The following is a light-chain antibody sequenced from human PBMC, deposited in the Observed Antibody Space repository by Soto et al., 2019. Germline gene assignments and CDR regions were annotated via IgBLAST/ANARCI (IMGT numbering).Light chain of an antibody. V-gene: IGLV2-11*01. Sequence: QSALTQPRSVSGSPGQSVTISCTGTSSDVGGYNYVSWYQQHPGKAPKLMIYDVSKRPSRVPDRFSGSKSGNTASLTISGLQAEDEADYYCCSYAGRYTRVFGGGTKLTVL. CDR1: SSDVGGYNY. J-gene: IGLJ3*02. CDR2: DVS. CDR3: CSYAGRYTRV.